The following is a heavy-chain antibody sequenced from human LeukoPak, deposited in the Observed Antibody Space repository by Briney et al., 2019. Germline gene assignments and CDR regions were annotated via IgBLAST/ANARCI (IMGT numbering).Heavy chain of an antibody. D-gene: IGHD3-22*01. CDR3: ARGPDYDSSGYYPFDW. Sequence: SETLSLTCTVSGGSISSCYWSWIRQPPGKGLEWIGYIYYSGSTNYNPSLKSRVTISVDTSKNQFSLKLSSVTAADTAVYYCARGPDYDSSGYYPFDWWGQGTLVTVSS. J-gene: IGHJ4*02. CDR1: GGSISSCY. CDR2: IYYSGST. V-gene: IGHV4-59*01.